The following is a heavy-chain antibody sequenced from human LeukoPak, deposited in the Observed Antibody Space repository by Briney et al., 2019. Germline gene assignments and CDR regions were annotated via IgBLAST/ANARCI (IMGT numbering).Heavy chain of an antibody. CDR3: ARGLGWLVEN. CDR1: GFTFSKSY. Sequence: GGSLRLSCVVSGFTFSKSYMRGGRQAPGEGGEWVANINQDRTDKVSVDSVKGRFTISRDNAKNSLFLQMNSLRVEDTAVYYCARGLGWLVENWGQGTLVTVSS. CDR2: INQDRTDK. V-gene: IGHV3-7*01. J-gene: IGHJ4*02. D-gene: IGHD5-24*01.